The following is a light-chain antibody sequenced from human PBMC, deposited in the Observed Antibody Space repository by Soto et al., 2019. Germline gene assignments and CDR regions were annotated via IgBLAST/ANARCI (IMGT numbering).Light chain of an antibody. CDR3: QQRSNWPPIT. CDR2: ETS. Sequence: EIVLTQSPGTLSLSPGERATLSCRASQSVSSGYLAWYQQKPGQPPRVLIYETSSRATGIPDRFSGSGSGTDFTLTISSLEPEDFAVYYCQQRSNWPPITFGGGTKVDIK. J-gene: IGKJ4*01. V-gene: IGKV3D-20*02. CDR1: QSVSSGY.